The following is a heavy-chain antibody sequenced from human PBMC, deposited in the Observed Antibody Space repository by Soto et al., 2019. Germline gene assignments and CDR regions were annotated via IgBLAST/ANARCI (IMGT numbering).Heavy chain of an antibody. CDR1: GYTFTSYG. V-gene: IGHV1-18*01. D-gene: IGHD6-19*01. Sequence: ASVKVSCKASGYTFTSYGISWVRQAPGQGLEWMGWISAYNGNTNYAQKLQGRVTMTTDTSTSTAYMELRSLRSDDTAVYYCARLYLYSSGWYWFYPWGQGTLVTVSS. CDR2: ISAYNGNT. CDR3: ARLYLYSSGWYWFYP. J-gene: IGHJ5*02.